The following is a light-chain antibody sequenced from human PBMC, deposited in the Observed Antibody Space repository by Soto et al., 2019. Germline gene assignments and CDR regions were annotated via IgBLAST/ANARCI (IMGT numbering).Light chain of an antibody. J-gene: IGKJ5*01. CDR3: QQYYSTLIT. CDR2: WAS. V-gene: IGKV4-1*01. CDR1: QSVLYSSYNKSY. Sequence: DIALTQSPDSLALSLGERATMNCKSSQSVLYSSYNKSYLAWYQVKPGRPPKLLLSWASTRESGVPDRFSGSGSGTDFPLTISSLQAEDVAVYYCQQYYSTLITFGQGTRLEIK.